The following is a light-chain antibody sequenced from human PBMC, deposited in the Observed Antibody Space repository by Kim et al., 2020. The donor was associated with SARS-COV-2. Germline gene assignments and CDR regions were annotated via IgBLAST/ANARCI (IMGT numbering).Light chain of an antibody. Sequence: MATVHCKSSRSVLNGSNKKNYVAWYQQKPGQPPKLLIYWASTRESGVPDRLSGSGSGTDFTLTINNLQVEDVAVYYCQQYFSSPFTFGQGTKLEI. J-gene: IGKJ2*01. CDR3: QQYFSSPFT. V-gene: IGKV4-1*01. CDR2: WAS. CDR1: RSVLNGSNKKNY.